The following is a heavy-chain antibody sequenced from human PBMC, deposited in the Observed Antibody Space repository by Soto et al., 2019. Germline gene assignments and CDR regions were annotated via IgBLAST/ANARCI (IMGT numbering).Heavy chain of an antibody. CDR1: GYTLTELS. V-gene: IGHV1-24*01. CDR3: ARDLPPLDY. CDR2: FDPEDGET. J-gene: IGHJ4*02. Sequence: ASVKVSCKVSGYTLTELSMHWVRQAPGKGLEWMGGFDPEDGETIYAQKFQGRVTMTADTSTDTAYMELSSLRSDDTAVYYCARDLPPLDYWGQGTLVTVSS.